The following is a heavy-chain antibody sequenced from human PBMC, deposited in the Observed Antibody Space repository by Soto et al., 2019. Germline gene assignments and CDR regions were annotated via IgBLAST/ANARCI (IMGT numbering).Heavy chain of an antibody. Sequence: QVQLVQSGAEVKRPGSSVKVSCKTSGGTFTNYAISWVRQAPGQGLEWMGGIIPIFGTANYAQRFQGRVTITADXXTXTXXMDLSSLTSEDTAVYYCARDSPMVRGVSYYYGMDVWGQGTTVTVSS. J-gene: IGHJ6*02. V-gene: IGHV1-69*12. D-gene: IGHD3-10*01. CDR3: ARDSPMVRGVSYYYGMDV. CDR2: IIPIFGTA. CDR1: GGTFTNYA.